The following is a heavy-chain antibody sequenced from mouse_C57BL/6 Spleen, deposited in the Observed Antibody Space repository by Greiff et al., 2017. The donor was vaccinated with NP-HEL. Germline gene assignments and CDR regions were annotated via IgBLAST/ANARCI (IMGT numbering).Heavy chain of an antibody. V-gene: IGHV1-53*01. CDR2: INPSNGGT. D-gene: IGHD1-1*02. CDR3: ARHYYGVSTYWYFDV. CDR1: GYTFTSYW. J-gene: IGHJ1*03. Sequence: VQLQQPGTELVKPGASVKLSCKASGYTFTSYWMHWVKQRPGQGLEWIGNINPSNGGTNYNEKFKSKATLTVDKSSSTAYLQLSSLTSEDSAVYYCARHYYGVSTYWYFDVWGTGTTVTVSS.